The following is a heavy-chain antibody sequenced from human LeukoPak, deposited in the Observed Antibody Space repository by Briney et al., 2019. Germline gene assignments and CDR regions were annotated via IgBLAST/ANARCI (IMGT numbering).Heavy chain of an antibody. CDR1: GFTFSSYA. CDR2: ISGSGGST. D-gene: IGHD3-22*01. V-gene: IGHV3-23*01. J-gene: IGHJ4*02. Sequence: PGGSLRLSCAASGFTFSSYAMSWVRQAPGRGLEWVSAISGSGGSTYYADSVKGRFTISRDNSKNTLYLQMNSLRAEDTAVYYCAKDDNYYDSSGYYYDWGQGTLVTVSS. CDR3: AKDDNYYDSSGYYYD.